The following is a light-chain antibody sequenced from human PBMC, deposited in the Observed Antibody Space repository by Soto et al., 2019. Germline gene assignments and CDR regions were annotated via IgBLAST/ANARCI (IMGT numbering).Light chain of an antibody. Sequence: QSALTQPASVSGSPGQSITISCTGTSSDVGGYNYVCWYQQHPGKAPKLIIYEVSNRPSGVSNRFSGSKSGNTASLTISGLQAEDEADYYCSSNSVSGAWVFGGGTQLTVL. J-gene: IGLJ3*02. CDR2: EVS. CDR3: SSNSVSGAWV. CDR1: SSDVGGYNY. V-gene: IGLV2-14*01.